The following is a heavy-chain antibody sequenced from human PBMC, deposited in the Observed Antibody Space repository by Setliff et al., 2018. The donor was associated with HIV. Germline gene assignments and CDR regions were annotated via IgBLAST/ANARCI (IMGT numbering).Heavy chain of an antibody. CDR2: RYTTGST. J-gene: IGHJ5*01. CDR1: GGSVSSGSYY. V-gene: IGHV4-61*09. D-gene: IGHD3-9*01. Sequence: SETLSLTCTVSGGSVSSGSYYWSWIRQPAGRGLEWIGHRYTTGSTSHNPSLKSRVTISVDTSKNQFSLKLSSVTAADTAVYYCARGPKPGLLDLTWFDSWGQGTLVTV. CDR3: ARGPKPGLLDLTWFDS.